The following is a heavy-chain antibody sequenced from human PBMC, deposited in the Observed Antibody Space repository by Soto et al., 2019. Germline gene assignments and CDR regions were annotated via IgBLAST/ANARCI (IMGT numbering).Heavy chain of an antibody. J-gene: IGHJ3*02. Sequence: ASGKASSKACGYTVACHGISWVRQAPGQGLEWMGWISAYNGNTNYAQKLQGRVTMTTDTSTSTAYMELRSLRSDDTAVYYCARVIYDILTPDAFDIWCQAPMVTVSS. V-gene: IGHV1-18*04. CDR2: ISAYNGNT. CDR1: GYTVACHG. D-gene: IGHD3-9*01. CDR3: ARVIYDILTPDAFDI.